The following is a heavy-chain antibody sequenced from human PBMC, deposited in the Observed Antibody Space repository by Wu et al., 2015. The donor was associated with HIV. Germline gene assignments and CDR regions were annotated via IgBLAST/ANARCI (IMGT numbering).Heavy chain of an antibody. J-gene: IGHJ3*02. CDR3: ARGLYGSSAMEGEGGAFDI. D-gene: IGHD6-6*01. CDR2: ISVYNGNT. CDR1: GYTFTNYG. Sequence: QVQLVQSGTEVKKPGASVKVSCKASGYTFTNYGVSWVRQAPGQGLEWMGWISVYNGNTNYAQKLQGRVTMTTDTSTNTAYMEVGSLRSDDTAVYYCARGLYGSSAMEGEGGAFDIVGPRDKWSPSLQ. V-gene: IGHV1-18*01.